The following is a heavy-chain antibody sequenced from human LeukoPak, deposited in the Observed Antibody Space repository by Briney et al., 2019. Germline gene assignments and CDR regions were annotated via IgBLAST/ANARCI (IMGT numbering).Heavy chain of an antibody. D-gene: IGHD4-11*01. CDR1: AFTFGSFG. CDR2: ISDTGGST. V-gene: IGHV3-23*01. CDR3: AKGRIQSYMAPEY. J-gene: IGHJ4*02. Sequence: PGGSLRLSCAASAFTFGSFGMSWVRQAPGKGLEWVSAISDTGGSTFYADSVKGRFTISRDNSKNTLYLQMNSLRAKDTAIYYCAKGRIQSYMAPEYWGQGTLVTVSS.